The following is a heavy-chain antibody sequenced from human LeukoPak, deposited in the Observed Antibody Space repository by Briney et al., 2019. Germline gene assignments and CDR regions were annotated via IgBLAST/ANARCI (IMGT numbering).Heavy chain of an antibody. J-gene: IGHJ5*02. V-gene: IGHV1-69*13. D-gene: IGHD2-21*01. CDR2: IIPIFGTA. CDR1: GGTVSSYV. CDR3: VTDGGIPARWLDP. Sequence: SVKVSCEASGGTVSSYVINSVRQAPGHAREWLGGIIPIFGTANYAQKFQGIVTITAYEPTSTAYMDLSTLRSEDTAVYYCVTDGGIPARWLDPWGQGTLVTVSS.